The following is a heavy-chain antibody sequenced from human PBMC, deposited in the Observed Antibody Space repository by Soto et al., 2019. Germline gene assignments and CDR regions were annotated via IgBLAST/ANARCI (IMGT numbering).Heavy chain of an antibody. J-gene: IGHJ6*02. CDR3: ARYYDFCSGYYGMDV. CDR1: GYTFTSYD. D-gene: IGHD3-3*01. CDR2: MNPNSGNT. V-gene: IGHV1-8*01. Sequence: ASVKVSCKASGYTFTSYDINWVRQATGQGLEWMGWMNPNSGNTGYAQKFQGRVTMTRNTSISTAYMELSSLRSEDTAVYYCARYYDFCSGYYGMDVWGQGTTVTVSS.